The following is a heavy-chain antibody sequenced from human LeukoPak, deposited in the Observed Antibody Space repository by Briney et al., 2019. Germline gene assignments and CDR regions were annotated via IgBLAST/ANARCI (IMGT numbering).Heavy chain of an antibody. D-gene: IGHD2-2*01. CDR3: AKDRGYCSSTSCAYYMDV. Sequence: GGSLRLSCAASGFTFTDYSMNWVRQAPGKGLEWVSSISSSSSYIYYADSVKGRFTISRDNARNSLYLQMNSLRAEDTAVYYCAKDRGYCSSTSCAYYMDVWGKGTTVIVSS. J-gene: IGHJ6*03. V-gene: IGHV3-21*01. CDR1: GFTFTDYS. CDR2: ISSSSSYI.